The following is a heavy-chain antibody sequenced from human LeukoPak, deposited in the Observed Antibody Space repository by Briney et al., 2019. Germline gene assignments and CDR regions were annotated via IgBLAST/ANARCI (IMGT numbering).Heavy chain of an antibody. CDR1: GGSFSGYY. V-gene: IGHV4-59*12. CDR2: IYYSGST. CDR3: ARDNRESLDY. Sequence: SETLSLTCAIYGGSFSGYYWSWIRQPPGKGLEWIGYIYYSGSTNYNPSLKSRVTMSVDTSKNHFSLKLSSVTAADTAVYYCARDNRESLDYWGQGTLVTVSS. J-gene: IGHJ4*02.